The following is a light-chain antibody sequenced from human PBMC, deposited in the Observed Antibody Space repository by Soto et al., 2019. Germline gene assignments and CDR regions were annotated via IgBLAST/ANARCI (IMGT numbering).Light chain of an antibody. J-gene: IGKJ5*01. CDR2: KAS. CDR1: QSISSW. Sequence: DIQMTQSPSTLSASVGARAPITCRASQSISSWLAWYQQKPGKAPKLLIYKASSLESGVPSRFSGSGSGTEFTLTISCLQSEDFATYYCQQYYSYPQITFGQGTRLEIK. CDR3: QQYYSYPQIT. V-gene: IGKV1-5*03.